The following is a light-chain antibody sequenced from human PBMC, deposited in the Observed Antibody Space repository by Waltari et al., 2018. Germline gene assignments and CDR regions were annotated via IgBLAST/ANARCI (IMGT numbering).Light chain of an antibody. CDR1: QTISYSSNNKNY. V-gene: IGKV4-1*01. Sequence: DIVMTQSPDSLAVSLGERATINFTSSQTISYSSNNKNYLAWYQKKPGQPPRLLISWASSRESGVPDRFSGSGSGTDFTLTISSLQVEDVAIYYCQQYYSVPLTFGQGTKVGIK. J-gene: IGKJ1*01. CDR3: QQYYSVPLT. CDR2: WAS.